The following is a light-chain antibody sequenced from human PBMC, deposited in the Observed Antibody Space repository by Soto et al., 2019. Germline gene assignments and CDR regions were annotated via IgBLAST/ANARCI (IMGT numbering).Light chain of an antibody. CDR2: EVS. J-gene: IGLJ1*01. CDR1: SSDVGGYNY. Sequence: QSVLTQPASVSGSPGQSITISCTGTSSDVGGYNYVSWYQQHPGKAPKLMIYEVSNRPSGVSNRFSGSKSGNMASLTISGLQAEDEADYYCSSYTSSSTYVFGTVTKLTVL. CDR3: SSYTSSSTYV. V-gene: IGLV2-14*01.